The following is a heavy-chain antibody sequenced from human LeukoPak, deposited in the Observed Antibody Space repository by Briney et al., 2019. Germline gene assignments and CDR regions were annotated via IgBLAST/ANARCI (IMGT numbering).Heavy chain of an antibody. CDR3: ARGLELRGGDDY. CDR2: INHSGST. D-gene: IGHD3-16*01. V-gene: IGHV4-4*02. J-gene: IGHJ4*02. CDR1: GGSISSSNW. Sequence: SETLSLTCAVSGGSISSSNWWSWVRQPPGKGLEWIGEINHSGSTNYNPSLKSRVTISVDTSKNQFSLKLSSVTAADTAVYYCARGLELRGGDDYWGQGTLVTVSS.